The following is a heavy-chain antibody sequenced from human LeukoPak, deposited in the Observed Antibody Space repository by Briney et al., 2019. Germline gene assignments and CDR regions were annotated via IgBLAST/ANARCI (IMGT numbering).Heavy chain of an antibody. CDR3: ARVSLDYYDSSGYDYYFDY. Sequence: QAPGXXLEWXGWXSAYNGNTNYAQKLQGRVTMTTDTSTSTAYMELRSLRSDDTAVYYCARVSLDYYDSSGYDYYFDYWGQGTLVTVSS. D-gene: IGHD3-22*01. J-gene: IGHJ4*02. CDR2: XSAYNGNT. V-gene: IGHV1-18*01.